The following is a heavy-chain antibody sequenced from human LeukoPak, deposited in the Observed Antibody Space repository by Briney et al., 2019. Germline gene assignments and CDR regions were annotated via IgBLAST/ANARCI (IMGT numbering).Heavy chain of an antibody. CDR1: GGSISSYY. CDR2: IYYSGST. V-gene: IGHV4-59*08. CDR3: ARHSGFYYGSGSHFDY. J-gene: IGHJ4*02. D-gene: IGHD3-10*01. Sequence: SETLSLTCTVSGGSISSYYWSWIRQPPGKGLEWIGYIYYSGSTNYNPSLKSRVTISVDTSKNQFSLKLSSVTAADTAVYYCARHSGFYYGSGSHFDYWGQGTLVTVSS.